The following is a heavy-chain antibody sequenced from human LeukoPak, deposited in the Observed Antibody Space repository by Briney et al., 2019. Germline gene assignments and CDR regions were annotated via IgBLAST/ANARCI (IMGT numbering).Heavy chain of an antibody. CDR2: ISAFNGNT. V-gene: IGHV1-18*01. CDR3: AREPGLARSTFFDY. J-gene: IGHJ4*02. CDR1: GYIFTSYD. D-gene: IGHD3-16*01. Sequence: ASVKVSCKASGYIFTSYDVSWARQAPGQGLEWMGWISAFNGNTNYAQKFRGRVTMTTEASTSTAYMELRSLRSDDTAFYYCAREPGLARSTFFDYWGQGTLVTVST.